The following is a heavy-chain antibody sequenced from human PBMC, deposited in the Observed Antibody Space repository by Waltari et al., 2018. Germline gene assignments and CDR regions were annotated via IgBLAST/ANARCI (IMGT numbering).Heavy chain of an antibody. J-gene: IGHJ5*02. V-gene: IGHV4-39*01. CDR3: ARHDLGKGSGSPRPRRWFDP. Sequence: QLQLQESGPGLVKPSETLSLTCTVSGGSISSSSYYWGWIRQPPGKGLEWIGRIYYSGSTYYNPSLKSRVTISVDTSKNQFSLKLSSVTAADMAVYYCARHDLGKGSGSPRPRRWFDPWGQGTLVTVSS. CDR2: IYYSGST. D-gene: IGHD6-19*01. CDR1: GGSISSSSYY.